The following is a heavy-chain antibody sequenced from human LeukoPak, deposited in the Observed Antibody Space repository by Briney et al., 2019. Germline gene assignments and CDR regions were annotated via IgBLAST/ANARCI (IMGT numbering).Heavy chain of an antibody. CDR3: ARVRTIFGVVTNYYYYYYYMDV. CDR2: INHSGST. CDR1: VGSFSGYY. D-gene: IGHD3-3*01. V-gene: IGHV4-34*01. Sequence: PSETLSLTCAVYVGSFSGYYWSWIRQPPGKGLEGIGEINHSGSTNYNPSLKRRVTISVDTSKNQFSLKLSSVAAADTAVYYCARVRTIFGVVTNYYYYYYYMDVWGKETTVTVSS. J-gene: IGHJ6*03.